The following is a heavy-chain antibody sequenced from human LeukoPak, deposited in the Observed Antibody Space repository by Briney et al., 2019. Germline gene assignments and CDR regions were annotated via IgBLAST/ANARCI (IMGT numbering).Heavy chain of an antibody. CDR3: GICSGGNCHLVNRFDI. V-gene: IGHV1-18*01. D-gene: IGHD2-15*01. Sequence: ASVKVSCKASGYTFSIYGINWVRQAPGQGLEWMGWISAYNGNTNYAQKLQGRVTMTTDTSTSTDYMELRSLGSDDTAVYSVGICSGGNCHLVNRFDICGQGTMVTVSS. J-gene: IGHJ3*02. CDR1: GYTFSIYG. CDR2: ISAYNGNT.